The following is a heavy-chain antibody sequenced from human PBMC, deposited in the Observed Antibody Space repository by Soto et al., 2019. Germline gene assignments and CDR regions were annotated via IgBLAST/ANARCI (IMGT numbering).Heavy chain of an antibody. CDR2: MNPNNNNT. V-gene: IGHV1-8*01. D-gene: IGHD2-8*01. CDR1: GYTFTSYD. J-gene: IGHJ4*02. Sequence: QVQLVQSGAEVKKPGASVKVSCKASGYTFTSYDINWVRQATGQGLEWMGWMNPNNNNTGYAQKLQGRGTMTRNTSISTAYMELSSLGSEDTAVYYCARGPHPYFNDYWGQGTLVTVSS. CDR3: ARGPHPYFNDY.